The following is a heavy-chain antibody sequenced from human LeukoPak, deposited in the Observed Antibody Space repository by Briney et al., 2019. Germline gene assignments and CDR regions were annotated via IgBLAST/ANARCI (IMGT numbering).Heavy chain of an antibody. CDR2: ISYDGSNK. D-gene: IGHD1-14*01. CDR1: GFTFSSYA. J-gene: IGHJ4*02. V-gene: IGHV3-30-3*01. CDR3: AAYHVSHSESGY. Sequence: GRSLRLSCAASGFTFSSYAMHWVRQAPGKGLEWVAVISYDGSNKYYADSVKGRFTISRDNSKNTLYLQMNSLSAEDTAVYYCAAYHVSHSESGYWGQGTLVTVSS.